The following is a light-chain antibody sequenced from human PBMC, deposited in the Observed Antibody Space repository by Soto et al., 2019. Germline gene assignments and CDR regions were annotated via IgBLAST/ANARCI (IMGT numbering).Light chain of an antibody. CDR2: GAS. J-gene: IGKJ1*01. CDR3: QQYNNWPGT. CDR1: QSLNRD. V-gene: IGKV3-15*01. Sequence: IVMTQSPATLSMSPGERATLSCRASQSLNRDLAWYQQKPGQSPRLLIFGASIRATGIPARFSGSGSGTEFTLTIGSLQSEDCALYYCQQYNNWPGTFGRGTKVDIK.